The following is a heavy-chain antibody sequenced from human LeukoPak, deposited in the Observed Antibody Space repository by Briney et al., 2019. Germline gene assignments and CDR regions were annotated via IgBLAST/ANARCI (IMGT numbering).Heavy chain of an antibody. CDR2: ISGSGSST. CDR1: GFTFSNCA. CDR3: ASLNATEGYYYKISWYFDL. D-gene: IGHD3-22*01. J-gene: IGHJ2*01. Sequence: GGSLRLSCAASGFTFSNCAMSWVRQAPEKGLEWVSGISGSGSSTYYADSVKGRFTISRDNSENTLSLQMNSLRAEDTAVYYCASLNATEGYYYKISWYFDLWGRGTLVTVSS. V-gene: IGHV3-23*01.